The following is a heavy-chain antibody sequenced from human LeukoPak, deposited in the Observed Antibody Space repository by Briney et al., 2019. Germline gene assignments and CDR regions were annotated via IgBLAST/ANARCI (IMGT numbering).Heavy chain of an antibody. J-gene: IGHJ5*02. CDR1: GYSISSGYY. CDR3: ARAYSSSWYFNWFDP. Sequence: SGTLSLTCTVSGYSISSGYYWAWIRQPPGKGLEWIGNIYHTGSTYYNPSLKSRVTISVDTSKNQFSLKLSSVTAADTAVYYCARAYSSSWYFNWFDPWGQGTLVTVSS. CDR2: IYHTGST. V-gene: IGHV4-38-2*02. D-gene: IGHD6-13*01.